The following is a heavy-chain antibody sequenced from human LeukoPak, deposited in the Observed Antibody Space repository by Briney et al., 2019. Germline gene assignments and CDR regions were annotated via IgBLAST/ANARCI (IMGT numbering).Heavy chain of an antibody. CDR1: GYTFTSYG. CDR2: ISAYNGST. CDR3: ARFSAPTGCDYVMGQSVGAFDI. Sequence: ASVTVSCKASGYTFTSYGISWVRQAPGQGLEWMGWISAYNGSTNYAQKLQGRVTMTTDTSTSTAYMELRSLRSDDTAVYYGARFSAPTGCDYVMGQSVGAFDIWGQGTMVTVSS. V-gene: IGHV1-18*01. D-gene: IGHD4-17*01. J-gene: IGHJ3*02.